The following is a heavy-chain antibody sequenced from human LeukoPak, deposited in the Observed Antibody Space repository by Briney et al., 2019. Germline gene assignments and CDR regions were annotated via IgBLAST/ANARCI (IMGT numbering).Heavy chain of an antibody. CDR2: ISSSGSTI. Sequence: PGGSLRLSCAASGFTFSDYYMSWIRQAPGKGLEWVSYISSSGSTIDYADSVKGRFTISRDNAKNSLYLQMNSLRAEDMAVYYCARFRLTVTTYAHLDYWGQGTLVTVSS. CDR1: GFTFSDYY. J-gene: IGHJ4*02. CDR3: ARFRLTVTTYAHLDY. D-gene: IGHD4-17*01. V-gene: IGHV3-11*01.